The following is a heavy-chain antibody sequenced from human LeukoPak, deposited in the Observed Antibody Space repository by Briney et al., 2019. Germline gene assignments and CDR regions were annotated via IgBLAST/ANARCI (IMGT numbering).Heavy chain of an antibody. V-gene: IGHV3-23*01. CDR1: GFTFSSYA. J-gene: IGHJ5*02. Sequence: GGSLRLSCAASGFTFSSYAMSWVRQAPGKGLEWVSAISGSGGSTYYADSVKGRFTISRDNSKNTLYLQMNSLRAEDTAVYYCAKRLRITIFGDNDPWGQGTLVTVSS. CDR2: ISGSGGST. CDR3: AKRLRITIFGDNDP. D-gene: IGHD3-3*01.